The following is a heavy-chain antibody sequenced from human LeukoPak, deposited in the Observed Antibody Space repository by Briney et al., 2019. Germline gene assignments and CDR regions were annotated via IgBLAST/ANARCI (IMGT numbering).Heavy chain of an antibody. J-gene: IGHJ6*03. CDR3: ARAPGYRAKNYYYYMDV. CDR1: GFTFSSYA. D-gene: IGHD5-12*01. V-gene: IGHV3-23*01. CDR2: ISGSGGST. Sequence: LPGGSLRLSCAASGFTFSSYAISWVRQAPGEGLEWVSHISGSGGSTYYADSVKGRFTISRDNSKNTLYLQMYSLRAEDTAVYYCARAPGYRAKNYYYYMDVWGKGTTVTISS.